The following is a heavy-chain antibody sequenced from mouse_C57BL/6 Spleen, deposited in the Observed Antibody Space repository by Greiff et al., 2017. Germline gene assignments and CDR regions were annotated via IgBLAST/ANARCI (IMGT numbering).Heavy chain of an antibody. J-gene: IGHJ3*01. CDR1: GYSFTDYN. CDR2: INPNYGTT. CDR3: ASPTTVVEDWFAY. Sequence: VQLQQSGPELVKPGASVKISCKASGYSFTDYNMNWVKQSHGKSLEWIGVINPNYGTTSYNQKFKGKATLTVDQSSSTAYMQLNSLTSEDSAVYYCASPTTVVEDWFAYWGQGTLVTVSA. D-gene: IGHD1-1*01. V-gene: IGHV1-39*01.